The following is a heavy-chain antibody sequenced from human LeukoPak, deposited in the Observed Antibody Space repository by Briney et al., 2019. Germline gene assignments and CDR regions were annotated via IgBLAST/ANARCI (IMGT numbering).Heavy chain of an antibody. CDR2: IKTSGNT. J-gene: IGHJ4*02. CDR3: ARGGNSDFWSGSTFTY. V-gene: IGHV4-61*02. Sequence: SETLSLTCTVSGGSISSGGYYWNWIRQPAGKGLEWIGRIKTSGNTNYNTSLKTRVTISIDTSKNHFSLKLTSVTAADTAVYFCARGGNSDFWSGSTFTYWGQGALVTVSS. CDR1: GGSISSGGYY. D-gene: IGHD3-3*01.